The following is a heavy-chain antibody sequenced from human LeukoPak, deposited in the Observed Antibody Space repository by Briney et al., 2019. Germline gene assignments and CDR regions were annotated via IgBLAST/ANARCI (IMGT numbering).Heavy chain of an antibody. Sequence: SETLSLTCAVYGGSFSGYYWSWIRQPPGKGLEWIGEINHSGSNNYNPSLKSRVTIPVDTSKNQSYLKLSSVTAADTAVYYCARGRYCSSTSCRGPIDYWGQGTLVTVSS. CDR2: INHSGSN. CDR3: ARGRYCSSTSCRGPIDY. J-gene: IGHJ4*02. D-gene: IGHD2-2*01. CDR1: GGSFSGYY. V-gene: IGHV4-34*01.